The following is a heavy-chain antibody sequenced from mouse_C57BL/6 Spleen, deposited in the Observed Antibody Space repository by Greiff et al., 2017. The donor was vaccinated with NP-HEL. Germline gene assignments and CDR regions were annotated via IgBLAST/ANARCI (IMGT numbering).Heavy chain of an antibody. D-gene: IGHD1-1*01. CDR2: ISSGSSTI. CDR3: ARPEAGFDYYGSSISWFAY. V-gene: IGHV5-17*01. CDR1: GFTFSDYG. Sequence: EVQVVESGGGLVKPGGSLKLSCAASGFTFSDYGMHWVRQAPEKGLEWVAYISSGSSTIYYADTVKGRFTISRDNAKNTLFLQMTSLRSEDTAMYYCARPEAGFDYYGSSISWFAYWGQGTLVTVSA. J-gene: IGHJ3*01.